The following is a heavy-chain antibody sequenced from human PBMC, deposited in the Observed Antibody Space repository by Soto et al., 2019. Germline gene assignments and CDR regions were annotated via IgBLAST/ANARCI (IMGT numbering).Heavy chain of an antibody. V-gene: IGHV4-30-2*01. D-gene: IGHD6-19*01. CDR1: GGSISSGGYS. Sequence: SSETLSLTCAVSGGSISSGGYSWSWIRQPPGKGLEWIGYIYHSGSTYYNPSLKSRVTISVDRSKNQFSLKLSSVTAADTAVYYCARGGEAVAPYYYYYYGMDVWGQGTTVTVSS. J-gene: IGHJ6*02. CDR2: IYHSGST. CDR3: ARGGEAVAPYYYYYYGMDV.